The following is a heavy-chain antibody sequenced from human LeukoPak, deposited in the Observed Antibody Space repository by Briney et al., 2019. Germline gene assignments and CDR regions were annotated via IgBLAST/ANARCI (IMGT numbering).Heavy chain of an antibody. CDR3: TRDVSWGTSYFDY. V-gene: IGHV3-20*04. J-gene: IGHJ4*02. D-gene: IGHD1-1*01. Sequence: GGSLRLSCTASGLTFDDHGMSWVRQAPGKGLEWVSNINWNGGSTGYIDSVKGRFTISRDNAKNSLYMQMNSLRVEDTAFYYCTRDVSWGTSYFDYWGQGVLVTVSS. CDR2: INWNGGST. CDR1: GLTFDDHG.